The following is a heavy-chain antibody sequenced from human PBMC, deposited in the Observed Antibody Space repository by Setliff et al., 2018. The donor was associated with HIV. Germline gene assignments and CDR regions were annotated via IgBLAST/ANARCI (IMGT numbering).Heavy chain of an antibody. CDR3: EKSPPDYDILTGWPEYFDY. V-gene: IGHV3-21*01. Sequence: PGGSLRLSCAASGFTFSSYSMNWVRQAPGKGLEWVSSISSSSSYIYYADSLKGRFTISRDNAKNSLYLQMNSLRAEDTAVYYCEKSPPDYDILTGWPEYFDYWGQGTLVTVSS. CDR1: GFTFSSYS. D-gene: IGHD3-9*01. CDR2: ISSSSSYI. J-gene: IGHJ4*02.